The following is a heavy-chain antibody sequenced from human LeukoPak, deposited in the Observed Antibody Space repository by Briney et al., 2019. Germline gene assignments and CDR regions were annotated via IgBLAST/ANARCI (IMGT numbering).Heavy chain of an antibody. CDR3: ARGGMTTVTTAPDY. Sequence: GGSLRLSCAASRFTFSSYWMHWVRHAPGKGLVWVSRINSDGRSTSYADSVKGRFTISRDNAKNTLYLQMNSLRAEDTAVYYCARGGMTTVTTAPDYWGQGTLVTVSS. D-gene: IGHD4-17*01. J-gene: IGHJ4*02. CDR1: RFTFSSYW. CDR2: INSDGRST. V-gene: IGHV3-74*01.